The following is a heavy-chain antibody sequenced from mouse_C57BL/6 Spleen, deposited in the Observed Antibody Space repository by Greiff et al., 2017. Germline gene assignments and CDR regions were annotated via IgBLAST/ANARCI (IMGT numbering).Heavy chain of an antibody. D-gene: IGHD2-3*01. CDR2: IYPSDSET. J-gene: IGHJ2*01. CDR3: QIYDGYYGDY. CDR1: GYTFTSYW. V-gene: IGHV1-61*01. Sequence: VQLQQSGAELVRPGSSVKLSCKASGYTFTSYWMDWVKQRPGQGLEWIGNIYPSDSETHYNQKFKDKATLTVDKSSSTAYMQLSSLTSEDSAVYYCQIYDGYYGDYWGQGTTLTVSS.